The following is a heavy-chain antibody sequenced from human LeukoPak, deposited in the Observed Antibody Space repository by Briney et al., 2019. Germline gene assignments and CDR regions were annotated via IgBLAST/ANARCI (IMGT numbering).Heavy chain of an antibody. D-gene: IGHD3-9*01. J-gene: IGHJ4*02. CDR3: ARGSYDILTGYSTLGEY. CDR1: GGSISGSSYY. V-gene: IGHV4-39*02. CDR2: IYYNGST. Sequence: SSETLSLTCTVSGGSISGSSYYWGWIRQPPGKGLEWIGSIYYNGSTYYKPSLKSRVTISLDTSKDHFYLKLSSVTAADTAVYYCARGSYDILTGYSTLGEYWGQGTLVTVSS.